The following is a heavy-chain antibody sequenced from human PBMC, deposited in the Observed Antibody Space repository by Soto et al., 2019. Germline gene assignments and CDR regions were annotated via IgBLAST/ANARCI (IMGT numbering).Heavy chain of an antibody. V-gene: IGHV3-30*18. Sequence: SLRLSCEASGFTFSSYGMHWVRQAPGKGLEWVAVISYDGTNKYYADSVKGRFTISRDNSKNTLYLQMNSLRAEDTALYYCAKDLPSDQGRYCSGGSCPRAYWGQGTLVTVSS. D-gene: IGHD2-15*01. J-gene: IGHJ4*02. CDR1: GFTFSSYG. CDR2: ISYDGTNK. CDR3: AKDLPSDQGRYCSGGSCPRAY.